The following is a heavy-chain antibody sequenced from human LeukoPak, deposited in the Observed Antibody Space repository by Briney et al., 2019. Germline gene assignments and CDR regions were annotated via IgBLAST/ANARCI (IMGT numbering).Heavy chain of an antibody. V-gene: IGHV4-59*01. Sequence: SETLSLTCTVSGGPMSSYYWTWIRQTPGKGLEWIGHIYYSGGTNYNPALKSRVTISVDTSKSQFSLQLNSLSAADTAVYYCARNTSVAGDAFDIWGQGTMVIVSS. D-gene: IGHD6-19*01. CDR1: GGPMSSYY. J-gene: IGHJ3*02. CDR2: IYYSGGT. CDR3: ARNTSVAGDAFDI.